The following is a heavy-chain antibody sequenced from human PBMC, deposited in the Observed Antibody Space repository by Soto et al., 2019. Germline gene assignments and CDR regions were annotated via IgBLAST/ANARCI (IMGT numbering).Heavy chain of an antibody. J-gene: IGHJ3*02. V-gene: IGHV1-46*01. CDR2: ISPSSGST. CDR1: GYTFTSYG. CDR3: ARDRITIFGVVTTPDAFDI. D-gene: IGHD3-3*01. Sequence: ASVKVSCKASGYTFTSYGISWVRQAPGQGLEWMGIISPSSGSTSYAQKLQGRVTMTRDTSTSTVYMELSSLRSEDTAVYYCARDRITIFGVVTTPDAFDIWGQGTMVTVSS.